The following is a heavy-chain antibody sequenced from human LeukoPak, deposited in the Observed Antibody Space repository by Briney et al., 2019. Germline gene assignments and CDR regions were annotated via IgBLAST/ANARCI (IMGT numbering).Heavy chain of an antibody. CDR3: ARETFCTNTTCPIGDHFDY. CDR2: ISYDGSNK. CDR1: GFTFSSYA. J-gene: IGHJ4*02. D-gene: IGHD2-2*01. V-gene: IGHV3-30*04. Sequence: PGRSLRLSCAASGFTFSSYAMHWVRQAPGKGLEWVAVISYDGSNKYYADSVKGRFTISRDNSKNTLYLQINSLRAEDTAIYYCARETFCTNTTCPIGDHFDYWGQGTLVTVSS.